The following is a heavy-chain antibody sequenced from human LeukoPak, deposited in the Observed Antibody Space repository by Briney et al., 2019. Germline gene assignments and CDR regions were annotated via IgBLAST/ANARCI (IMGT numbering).Heavy chain of an antibody. CDR2: ISGSSSGSTSIT. J-gene: IGHJ3*02. Sequence: GGSLRLSCAASGFTFSSYSMNWVRQAPGKGLEWISYISGSSSGSTSITQYADSVKGRFTISRDNAKNSLYLQMNSLRAEDTAVYYRARDSRYCRSSDCRGDAFDIWGQGTMVTASS. CDR1: GFTFSSYS. CDR3: ARDSRYCRSSDCRGDAFDI. V-gene: IGHV3-48*04. D-gene: IGHD1-26*01.